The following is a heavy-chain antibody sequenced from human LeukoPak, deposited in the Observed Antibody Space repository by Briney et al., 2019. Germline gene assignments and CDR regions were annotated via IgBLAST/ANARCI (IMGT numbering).Heavy chain of an antibody. J-gene: IGHJ6*02. CDR1: GFTFRYYA. CDR2: ILEDGSTG. CDR3: VRDWGLDV. V-gene: IGHV3-30*04. Sequence: GGSLRLSCAVSGFTFRYYAMLWVRQAPGKVPECVAVILEDGSTGYYIDSVKGRFTISRDNSQNTLHLQMNNLGAEDTAVYYCVRDWGLDVWGQGTTVTVSS.